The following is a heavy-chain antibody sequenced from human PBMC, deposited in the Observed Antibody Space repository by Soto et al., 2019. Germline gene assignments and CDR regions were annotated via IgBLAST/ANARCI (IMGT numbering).Heavy chain of an antibody. V-gene: IGHV3-43*01. J-gene: IGHJ4*02. CDR1: GFNFHDYT. CDR2: ISWDGVST. Sequence: AGGSLRLSCVASGFNFHDYTMHWVRQAPGKGLEWVSLISWDGVSTHYADSVKGRFTNSRDNSKNSLYLQMKNLKTDDTVFYYCVKDVRRSGWYLFEYWGRGTLVTVSS. D-gene: IGHD6-19*01. CDR3: VKDVRRSGWYLFEY.